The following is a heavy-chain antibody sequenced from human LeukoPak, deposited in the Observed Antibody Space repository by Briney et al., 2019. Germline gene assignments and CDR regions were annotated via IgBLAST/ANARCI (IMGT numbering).Heavy chain of an antibody. CDR2: INHSGST. J-gene: IGHJ3*01. CDR1: GGSISSSSYY. V-gene: IGHV4-39*07. CDR3: ARPRGFYYYGSGIDAFDV. D-gene: IGHD3-10*01. Sequence: KPSETLSLTCTVSGGSISSSSYYWGWIRQPPGKGLEWIGEINHSGSTNYNPSLKSRVTISVDTSKNQFSLKLSSVTAADTAVYYCARPRGFYYYGSGIDAFDVWGQGTMVTVSS.